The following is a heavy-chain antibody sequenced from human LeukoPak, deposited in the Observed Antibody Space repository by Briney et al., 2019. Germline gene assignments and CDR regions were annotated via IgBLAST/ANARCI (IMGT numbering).Heavy chain of an antibody. Sequence: ETLSLTCAVSGGSISSGGYSWSWVRQAPGKGLEWVANIKQDGSEKYLVDSVKGRFTISRDNAKNSLYLQMNGLRAEDTAVYYCARAMDYWGQGTLVTVSS. J-gene: IGHJ4*02. V-gene: IGHV3-7*03. D-gene: IGHD2-2*01. CDR3: ARAMDY. CDR2: IKQDGSEK. CDR1: GGSISSGGYS.